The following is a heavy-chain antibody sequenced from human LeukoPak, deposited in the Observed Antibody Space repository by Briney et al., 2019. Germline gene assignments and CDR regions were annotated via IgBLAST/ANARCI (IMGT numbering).Heavy chain of an antibody. CDR3: SRLPDP. J-gene: IGHJ5*02. V-gene: IGHV4-61*02. CDR1: GDSISSGSYY. Sequence: SETLSLTCTVSGDSISSGSYYWTWIRQPAGKGLEWIGRIYTSGSTINNPSLKSRVTMSVDKSKNQFSLKLSSVTAADTAVYYCSRLPDPWGQGTLVTVSS. CDR2: IYTSGST.